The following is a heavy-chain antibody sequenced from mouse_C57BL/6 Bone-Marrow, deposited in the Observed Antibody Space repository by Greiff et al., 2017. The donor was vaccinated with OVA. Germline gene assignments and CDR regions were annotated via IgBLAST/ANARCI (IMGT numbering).Heavy chain of an antibody. CDR2: INPGSGGT. CDR1: GYAFTNYL. J-gene: IGHJ3*01. Sequence: VQLQQSGAELVRPGTSVKVSCKASGYAFTNYLIEWVKQRPGQGLEWIGVINPGSGGTNYNEKFKGKATLTADKSSSTAYIQLSSLTSEDSAVYFCARRRRLLAWFAYWGQGTLVTVSA. D-gene: IGHD2-3*01. CDR3: ARRRRLLAWFAY. V-gene: IGHV1-54*01.